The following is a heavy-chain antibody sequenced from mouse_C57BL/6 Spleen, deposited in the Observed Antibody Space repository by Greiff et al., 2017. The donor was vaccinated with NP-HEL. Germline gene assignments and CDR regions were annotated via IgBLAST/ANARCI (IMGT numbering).Heavy chain of an antibody. J-gene: IGHJ4*01. CDR2: INPNNGGT. Sequence: EVQLQQSGPELVKPGASVKISCKASGYTFTDYYMNWVKQSHGKSLEWIGDINPNNGGTSYNQKFKGKATLTVDKSSSTAYMELRSLTSEDSAVYYCARSTYYDYDLYYYAMDYWGQGTSVTVSS. CDR3: ARSTYYDYDLYYYAMDY. CDR1: GYTFTDYY. D-gene: IGHD2-4*01. V-gene: IGHV1-26*01.